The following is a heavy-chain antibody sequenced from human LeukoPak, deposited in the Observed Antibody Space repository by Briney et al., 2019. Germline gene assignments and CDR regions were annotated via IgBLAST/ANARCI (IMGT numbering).Heavy chain of an antibody. CDR1: GFTFGSYS. CDR3: AREEAYEQFDY. J-gene: IGHJ4*02. CDR2: ISRSGSNT. Sequence: SGGSLRLSCAASGFTFGSYSMNWVRQAPGKGLEWVSSISRSGSNTYYAVSVKGRFTISRDNAKNSLYLQMNSLRAEDTAVYFCAREEAYEQFDYWGQGTLVTVSS. D-gene: IGHD5-12*01. V-gene: IGHV3-21*01.